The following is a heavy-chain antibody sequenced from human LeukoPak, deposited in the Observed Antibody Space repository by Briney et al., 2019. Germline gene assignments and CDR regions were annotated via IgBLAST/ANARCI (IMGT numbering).Heavy chain of an antibody. CDR2: ISDSGGST. CDR3: ATDGYVSWAYQLSHFDY. D-gene: IGHD2-2*03. V-gene: IGHV3-23*01. CDR1: AFNFSSYT. J-gene: IGHJ4*02. Sequence: GGSLRLSCAASAFNFSSYTMSWVRQAPGKGLEWVSDISDSGGSTYYADSVKGRFTISRDNSKNTVYLQMNSLRAEDTAVYYCATDGYVSWAYQLSHFDYWGQGTLVTVSS.